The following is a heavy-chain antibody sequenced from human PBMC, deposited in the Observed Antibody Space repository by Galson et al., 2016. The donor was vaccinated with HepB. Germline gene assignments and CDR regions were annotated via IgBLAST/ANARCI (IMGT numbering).Heavy chain of an antibody. J-gene: IGHJ4*02. V-gene: IGHV3-21*01. CDR3: ARVRMVRGVFNLDY. CDR2: ISSGGDYI. Sequence: SLRLSCAASGFTFSSYSMNWVRQAPGKGLEWVSSISSGGDYIYYADSVKGRFTISRDIANNSLYLQMNSLRAEDTAVYYCARVRMVRGVFNLDYWGQGTLVTVSS. CDR1: GFTFSSYS. D-gene: IGHD3-10*01.